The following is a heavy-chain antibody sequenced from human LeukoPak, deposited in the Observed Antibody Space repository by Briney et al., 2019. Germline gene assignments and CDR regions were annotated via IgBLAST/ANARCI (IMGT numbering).Heavy chain of an antibody. J-gene: IGHJ4*02. CDR2: INWNGGST. V-gene: IGHV3-20*04. Sequence: GGYLRLSCAASGFIFDDYGMSWVRQAPGKGLEWVSGINWNGGSTGYGVSVGGRFTSSRDNAKNSLELQMNGLRAEDTALYYCARDLKRLAAVQPPEFDYRGQGTLVTVSS. D-gene: IGHD6-13*01. CDR1: GFIFDDYG. CDR3: ARDLKRLAAVQPPEFDY.